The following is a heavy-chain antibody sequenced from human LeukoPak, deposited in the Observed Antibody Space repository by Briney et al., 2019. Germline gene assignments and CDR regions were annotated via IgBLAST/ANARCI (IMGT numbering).Heavy chain of an antibody. V-gene: IGHV1-2*02. CDR2: INPNSGGT. D-gene: IGHD2-2*01. Sequence: ASVKVSCKASGYTFTGYYMHWVRQAPGQGLEWMGWINPNSGGTNYAQKFQGRVTMTRDTSISTAYMELRSLRSDDTAVYYCARFTPRLTREKFDYWGRGTLVTVSS. J-gene: IGHJ4*02. CDR3: ARFTPRLTREKFDY. CDR1: GYTFTGYY.